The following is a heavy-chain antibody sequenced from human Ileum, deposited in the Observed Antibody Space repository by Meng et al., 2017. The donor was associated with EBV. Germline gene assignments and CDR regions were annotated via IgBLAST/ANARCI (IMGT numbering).Heavy chain of an antibody. D-gene: IGHD5-12*01. CDR1: GLTVMSNY. J-gene: IGHJ4*02. V-gene: IGHV3-53*01. CDR2: IYTGGST. Sequence: VQVVESGGGVIQPGGLLRLACAASGLTVMSNYMSWVRQAPGKGLEWVSVIYTGGSTYYADSVKGRFTISRDNSKNTLYLQMNSLRGEDTAVYYCASKSEGYDHWGQGTLVTVSS. CDR3: ASKSEGYDH.